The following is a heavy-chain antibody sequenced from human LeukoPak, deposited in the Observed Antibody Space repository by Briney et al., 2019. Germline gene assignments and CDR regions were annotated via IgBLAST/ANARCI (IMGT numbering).Heavy chain of an antibody. CDR3: AKGSGSHEYYYYYMDV. Sequence: GASVKVSCKSSGFTFSSYGMSWVRQAPGTGLELVSAISGSGGSTYYADSVKGRFTISRDNSKNTLYLQMNSLRAEDTAVYYCAKGSGSHEYYYYYMDVWGKGTTVTISS. D-gene: IGHD3-10*01. CDR1: GFTFSSYG. J-gene: IGHJ6*03. V-gene: IGHV3-23*01. CDR2: ISGSGGST.